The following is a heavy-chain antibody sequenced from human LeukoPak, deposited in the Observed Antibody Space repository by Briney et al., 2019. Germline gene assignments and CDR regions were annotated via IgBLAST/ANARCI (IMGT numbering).Heavy chain of an antibody. CDR2: ISSSGSTI. J-gene: IGHJ4*02. CDR3: ARDWAGDYGDYAYYFYL. V-gene: IGHV3-48*03. CDR1: GFTFSSYE. D-gene: IGHD4-17*01. Sequence: GGSLRLSCAASGFTFSSYEMNWVRQAPGKGLERVSYISSSGSTIYYADSVKGRFTISRDNAKNSLYLQMNTLRAEDTAVYYCARDWAGDYGDYAYYFYLWGRGTLVTVSS.